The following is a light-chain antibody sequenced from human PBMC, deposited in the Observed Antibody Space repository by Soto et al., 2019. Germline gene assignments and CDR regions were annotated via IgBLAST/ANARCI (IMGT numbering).Light chain of an antibody. CDR1: NSDVGGYNY. Sequence: QSALTQPASVSGSPGQSITISCTGTNSDVGGYNYVSWYQQHPNKAPKLMIYDVSSRPSGVSNRFSGSKSGNTASLTISGLQAEDDSDYYCSSYTCSGTLVVFGGGTKLTVL. CDR3: SSYTCSGTLVV. J-gene: IGLJ2*01. CDR2: DVS. V-gene: IGLV2-14*01.